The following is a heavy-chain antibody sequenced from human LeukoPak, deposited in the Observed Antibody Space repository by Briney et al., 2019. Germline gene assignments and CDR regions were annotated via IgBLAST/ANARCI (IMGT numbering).Heavy chain of an antibody. J-gene: IGHJ4*02. CDR2: ISSSSSYI. Sequence: PGGSLRLSCAASGFTFSSYSMNWVRQAPGKGLEWVSSISSSSSYIYYADSVKGRFTISRDNAKNSLYLQMNSLRAEDTAVYYCARARSGGIPPDYWGQGTLVTVSS. D-gene: IGHD1-26*01. CDR3: ARARSGGIPPDY. CDR1: GFTFSSYS. V-gene: IGHV3-21*01.